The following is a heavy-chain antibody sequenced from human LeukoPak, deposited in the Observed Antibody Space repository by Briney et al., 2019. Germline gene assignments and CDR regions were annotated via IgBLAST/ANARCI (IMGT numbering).Heavy chain of an antibody. CDR2: ISYDGRNK. Sequence: PGGSLRLSCAASGITFSSYAMSWVRQAPGKGLEWVAVISYDGRNKYYADSVKGRFTISRDKSKNTLYLQMNSLRAEDTAVYFCAKDGGVERDIVVIPAAVDSWGQGTLVTVSS. CDR1: GITFSSYA. CDR3: AKDGGVERDIVVIPAAVDS. J-gene: IGHJ4*02. V-gene: IGHV3-30*18. D-gene: IGHD2-2*01.